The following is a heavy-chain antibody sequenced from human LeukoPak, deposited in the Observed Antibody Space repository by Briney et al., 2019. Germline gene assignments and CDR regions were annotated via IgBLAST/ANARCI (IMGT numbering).Heavy chain of an antibody. D-gene: IGHD2-21*02. J-gene: IGHJ4*02. CDR3: ARGTAANDY. Sequence: SVKVSCKASGCTFSIYAISLVRQAPGQGLEWMGRIIPILGIANYAQKFQGRVTITADKSTSTAYMELSSLRSEDTAVYYCARGTAANDYWGQGTLVTVSS. V-gene: IGHV1-69*04. CDR1: GCTFSIYA. CDR2: IIPILGIA.